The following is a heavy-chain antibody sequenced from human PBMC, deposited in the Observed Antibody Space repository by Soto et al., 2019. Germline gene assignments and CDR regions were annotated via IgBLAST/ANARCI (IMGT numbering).Heavy chain of an antibody. Sequence: PSETLSLTCAVSGVTVSSDAYYWSWIRQHPGKGLEWIGNIYHTGSTYYSPSLKSRVVISLDTSNNQFSLTLTSVTAADTAVYYCARGDGSTAFGYWGQGAQVTVPS. V-gene: IGHV4-31*11. CDR2: IYHTGST. CDR1: GVTVSSDAYY. D-gene: IGHD2-2*01. CDR3: ARGDGSTAFGY. J-gene: IGHJ4*02.